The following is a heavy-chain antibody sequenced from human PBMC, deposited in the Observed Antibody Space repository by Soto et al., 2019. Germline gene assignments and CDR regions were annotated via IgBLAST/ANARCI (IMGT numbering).Heavy chain of an antibody. Sequence: PGGSLRLSCAASGFTFSSYGMHWVRQAPGKGLEWVAVISYDGSNKYYADSVKGRFTISRDNSKNTLYLQMNSLRAEDTAVYYCAKDRGAAAGTNYYYYGMDVWGQGTTVTVPS. CDR1: GFTFSSYG. J-gene: IGHJ6*02. V-gene: IGHV3-30*18. CDR2: ISYDGSNK. D-gene: IGHD6-13*01. CDR3: AKDRGAAAGTNYYYYGMDV.